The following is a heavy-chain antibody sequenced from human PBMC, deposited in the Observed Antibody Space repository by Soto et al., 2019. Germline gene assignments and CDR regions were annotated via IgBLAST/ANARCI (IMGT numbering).Heavy chain of an antibody. CDR3: AXDEYHYGSGSSYSTLDD. CDR1: GYTFTNHY. J-gene: IGHJ4*02. CDR2: INPSGGKT. Sequence: GASVKVSCKGSGYTFTNHYIHWVRQGPGQGPEWMGTINPSGGKTDYAQKFKGRVTLTSDTPTSTVYMELRSLRSEDTAIYYCAXDEYHYGSGSSYSTLDDWGQGTLVTVSS. V-gene: IGHV1-46*01. D-gene: IGHD3-10*01.